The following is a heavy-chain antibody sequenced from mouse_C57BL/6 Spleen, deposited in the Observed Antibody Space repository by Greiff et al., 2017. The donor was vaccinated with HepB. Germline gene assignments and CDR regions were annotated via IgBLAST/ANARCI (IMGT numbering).Heavy chain of an antibody. D-gene: IGHD2-1*01. J-gene: IGHJ4*01. Sequence: QVQLQQPGAELVRPGSSVKLSCKASGYTFPSYWMDWVKQRPGQGLEWIGNIYPSDSETHYNQKFKDKATLTVDKSSSTAYMQLSSLTSEDSAVYYCASENGHYERAMEYWGQGTPVTVSS. CDR1: GYTFPSYW. CDR2: IYPSDSET. V-gene: IGHV1-61*01. CDR3: ASENGHYERAMEY.